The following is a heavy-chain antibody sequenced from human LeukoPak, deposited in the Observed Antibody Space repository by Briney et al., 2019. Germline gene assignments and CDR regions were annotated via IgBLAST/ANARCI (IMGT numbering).Heavy chain of an antibody. CDR3: AREGPRIITGRYFDL. Sequence: GRSLRLSCAASGFTFSSYEMNWVRQAPGKGREWVSYISSSGRTIYYADSVKGRFTFSRDNAKNPLYLQMNSLRAEDTAVYYCAREGPRIITGRYFDLWGRSTLVTVSS. CDR1: GFTFSSYE. CDR2: ISSSGRTI. D-gene: IGHD3-22*01. J-gene: IGHJ2*01. V-gene: IGHV3-48*03.